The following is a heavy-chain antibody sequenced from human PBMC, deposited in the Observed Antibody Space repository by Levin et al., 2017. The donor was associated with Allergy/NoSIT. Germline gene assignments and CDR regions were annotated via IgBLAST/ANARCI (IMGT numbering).Heavy chain of an antibody. CDR1: GGSVSSGTYY. D-gene: IGHD5/OR15-5a*01. CDR2: INYRGVT. V-gene: IGHV4-61*01. J-gene: IGHJ6*02. Sequence: PSETLSLTCSVSGGSVSSGTYYWSWIRRPPGKGLEWIGYINYRGVTKYNPSLKSRVTISVDTSKNEFSLKVTSVTAADTAVYYCARNRIIVSGGNDYYYGMDVWGQGTTVTVSS. CDR3: ARNRIIVSGGNDYYYGMDV.